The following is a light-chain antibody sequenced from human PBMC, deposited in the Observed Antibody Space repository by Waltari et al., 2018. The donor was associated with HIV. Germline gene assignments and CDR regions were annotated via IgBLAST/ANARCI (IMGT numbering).Light chain of an antibody. CDR1: VLASQY. CDR2: KDA. J-gene: IGLJ2*01. Sequence: SYELTQPPSVSVSPGQTAAITCFGEVLASQYSYWYQQKPGQAPVILIYKDAERPPGVPARFSGFKSGTTVTLTIRGVQAEDEGDYYCQSIDNRNIHVVFGGGTKLTVL. V-gene: IGLV3-25*03. CDR3: QSIDNRNIHVV.